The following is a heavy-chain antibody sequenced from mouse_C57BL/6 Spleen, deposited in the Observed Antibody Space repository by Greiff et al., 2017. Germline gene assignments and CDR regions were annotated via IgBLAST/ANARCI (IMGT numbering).Heavy chain of an antibody. J-gene: IGHJ2*01. CDR1: GYSITSGYY. V-gene: IGHV3-6*01. CDR3: ARDVYCYGSDY. CDR2: LSYDGSN. D-gene: IGHD1-1*01. Sequence: EVQLVESGPGLVKPSPSLSLTCSVTGYSITSGYYWNWIRQFPGNKLEWMGYLSYDGSNNYNPSLKNRISLTRDTSKNAFFLKLNSVTNEDAATYCGARDVYCYGSDYWGQGTTLTVSS.